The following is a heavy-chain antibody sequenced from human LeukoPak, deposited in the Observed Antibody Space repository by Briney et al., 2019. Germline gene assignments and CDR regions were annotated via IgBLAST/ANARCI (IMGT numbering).Heavy chain of an antibody. CDR2: IYYSGSS. J-gene: IGHJ4*02. D-gene: IGHD6-19*01. Sequence: SETLSLTCTVSGGSISSSSYYWGWIRQPPGKGLEWIGSIYYSGSSYYNPSLRSRVTISVDTSKNQFSLKLSSVTAADTAVYYCARQPPGIAVAGTRDWGQGTLVTVSS. CDR1: GGSISSSSYY. V-gene: IGHV4-39*01. CDR3: ARQPPGIAVAGTRD.